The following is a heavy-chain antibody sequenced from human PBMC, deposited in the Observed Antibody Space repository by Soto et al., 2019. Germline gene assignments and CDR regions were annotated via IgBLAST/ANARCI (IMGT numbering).Heavy chain of an antibody. D-gene: IGHD3-3*01. CDR3: AREMSDFCRGYHSGRPYWYFDL. Sequence: QVQLVQSGAEVKKPGSSVKVSCKASGGTFSSYAISWVRQAPGQGLEWMGGIIPIFGTANYAQKFQGRVTITADQSTSTAYMELSSLRSEDTAVYYCAREMSDFCRGYHSGRPYWYFDLSGRGPLVTLSS. CDR1: GGTFSSYA. V-gene: IGHV1-69*01. J-gene: IGHJ2*01. CDR2: IIPIFGTA.